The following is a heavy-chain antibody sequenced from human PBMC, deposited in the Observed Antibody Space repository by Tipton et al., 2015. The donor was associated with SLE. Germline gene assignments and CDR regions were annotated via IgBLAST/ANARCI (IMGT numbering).Heavy chain of an antibody. J-gene: IGHJ5*02. CDR3: ARDGRGYCDNSGCSEYHWFDP. CDR1: GFTFGDYT. Sequence: LRLSCAASGFTFGDYTMSWFRQPPGKGLEWIGYIYYRGNTKYNPSLNSRVTISLDTSRTQFSLKLSSVTAADTAVYYCARDGRGYCDNSGCSEYHWFDPWGQGTLVTVSS. D-gene: IGHD2-15*01. V-gene: IGHV4-59*01. CDR2: IYYRGNT.